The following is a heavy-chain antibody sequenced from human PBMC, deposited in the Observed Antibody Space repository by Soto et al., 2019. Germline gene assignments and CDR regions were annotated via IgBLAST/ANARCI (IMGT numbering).Heavy chain of an antibody. Sequence: GGSLRLSCAASGFTFSSYAMSWVRQAPGKGLEWVSAISGSGGSTYYADSVKGRFTISRDNSKNTLYLQMNSLRAEDTAVYYCAKDSYYDSSGYRLNWFDPWGQGTLVTVSS. D-gene: IGHD3-22*01. CDR2: ISGSGGST. CDR3: AKDSYYDSSGYRLNWFDP. J-gene: IGHJ5*02. CDR1: GFTFSSYA. V-gene: IGHV3-23*01.